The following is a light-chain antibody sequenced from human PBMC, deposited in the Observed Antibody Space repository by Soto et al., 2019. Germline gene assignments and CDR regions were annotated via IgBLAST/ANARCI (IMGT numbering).Light chain of an antibody. Sequence: QSVLTQPPSVSGAPGQRVTISCTGSSSNIGAGYDVHWYQQLPGTAPKLLIYGNSNRPSGVPDRFSGSKSGTSASLAITGLQAEVEADYYCQSYDSSLSAFVFGGGTKVTVL. V-gene: IGLV1-40*01. J-gene: IGLJ3*02. CDR1: SSNIGAGYD. CDR3: QSYDSSLSAFV. CDR2: GNS.